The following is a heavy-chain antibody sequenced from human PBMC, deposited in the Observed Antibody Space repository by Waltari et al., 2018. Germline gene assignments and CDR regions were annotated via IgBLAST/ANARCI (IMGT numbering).Heavy chain of an antibody. CDR3: AKGVEEYSSGWWGMDV. Sequence: QVQLVESGGGVVQPGRSLRLSCAASGFTFSSYGMHWVRQAPGKGLEWVAVIWYDGSNKYYADSVKGRFTISRDNSKNTLYLQMNSLRAEDTAVYYCAKGVEEYSSGWWGMDVWGKGTTVTVSS. D-gene: IGHD6-19*01. CDR1: GFTFSSYG. V-gene: IGHV3-33*06. J-gene: IGHJ6*04. CDR2: IWYDGSNK.